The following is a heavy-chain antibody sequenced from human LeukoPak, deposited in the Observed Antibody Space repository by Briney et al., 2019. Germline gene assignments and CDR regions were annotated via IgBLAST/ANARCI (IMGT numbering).Heavy chain of an antibody. CDR1: GYPFSGYY. Sequence: ASVKVSCKASGYPFSGYYIHWVRQAPGQGLEWMGWINPKSGGTQFKENFQGRVTMTRDSSISTAYLELSGLRSDDTAIYYCARADFLYTGLAVATATRYTRMVTWFDPWGLGTLVTVSS. D-gene: IGHD2-2*02. V-gene: IGHV1-2*02. CDR2: INPKSGGT. J-gene: IGHJ5*02. CDR3: ARADFLYTGLAVATATRYTRMVTWFDP.